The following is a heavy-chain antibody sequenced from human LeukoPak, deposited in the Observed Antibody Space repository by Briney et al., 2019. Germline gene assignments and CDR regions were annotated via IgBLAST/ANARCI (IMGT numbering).Heavy chain of an antibody. CDR2: INPSGGST. V-gene: IGHV1-46*01. Sequence: ASVKVSCKAFGGTFSSYAISWVRQAPGQGLEWMGIINPSGGSTSYAQKFQGRVTMTRDTSTSTVYMELSSLRSEDTAVYYCARAVAGYFDYWGQGTLVTVSS. J-gene: IGHJ4*02. CDR3: ARAVAGYFDY. CDR1: GGTFSSYA. D-gene: IGHD6-19*01.